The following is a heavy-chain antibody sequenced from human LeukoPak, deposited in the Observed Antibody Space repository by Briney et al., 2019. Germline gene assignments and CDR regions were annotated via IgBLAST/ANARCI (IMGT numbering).Heavy chain of an antibody. CDR2: IKPDGSEK. Sequence: GGSLRLSCAASGFTFSDYWMTWVRQAPGKGLEWVANIKPDGSEKYYVDSVKGRFTISRDNAKNSLYLQMNSLRVEDTATYYCATGQGQWLLRFGASWGQGTLVTVSS. CDR3: ATGQGQWLLRFGAS. CDR1: GFTFSDYW. J-gene: IGHJ5*02. V-gene: IGHV3-7*03. D-gene: IGHD6-19*01.